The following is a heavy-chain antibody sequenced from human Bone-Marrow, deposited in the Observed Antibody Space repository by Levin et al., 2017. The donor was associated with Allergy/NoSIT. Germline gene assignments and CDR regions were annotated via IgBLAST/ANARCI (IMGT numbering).Heavy chain of an antibody. CDR3: ARGFYDILTGYDLLFDY. D-gene: IGHD3-9*01. CDR2: ISSSSSYT. J-gene: IGHJ4*02. Sequence: PGGSLRLSCAASGFTFSDYYMSWIRQAPGKGLEWVSYISSSSSYTNYADSVKGRFTISRDNAKNSLYLQMNSLRAEDTAVYYCARGFYDILTGYDLLFDYWGQGTLVTVSS. V-gene: IGHV3-11*05. CDR1: GFTFSDYY.